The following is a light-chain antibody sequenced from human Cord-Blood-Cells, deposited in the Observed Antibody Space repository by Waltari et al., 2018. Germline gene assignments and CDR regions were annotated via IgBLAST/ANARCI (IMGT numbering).Light chain of an antibody. J-gene: IGLJ1*01. Sequence: QSALTQPRSVSGSPGQSVTISCPGTSRDVGGYNYVSWYQQHPGKAPKLMIYDVSKRPSGVPDRFSGSKSGNTASRTISGLQAEDEADYYCCSYAGSYTFVFGTGTKVTVL. CDR1: SRDVGGYNY. V-gene: IGLV2-11*01. CDR3: CSYAGSYTFV. CDR2: DVS.